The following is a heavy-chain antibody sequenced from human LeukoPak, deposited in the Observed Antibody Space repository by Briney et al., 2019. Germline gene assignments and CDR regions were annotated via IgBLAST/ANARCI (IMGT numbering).Heavy chain of an antibody. CDR3: ARGRNPDY. Sequence: PGGSLRLSRAASGFTFSSYAMHWVRQAPGKGLEWVAVISYDGSNKYYADSVKGRFTISRDNSKNTLYLQMNSLRAEDTAVYYCARGRNPDYWGQGTLVTVSS. J-gene: IGHJ4*02. D-gene: IGHD1-14*01. V-gene: IGHV3-30-3*01. CDR1: GFTFSSYA. CDR2: ISYDGSNK.